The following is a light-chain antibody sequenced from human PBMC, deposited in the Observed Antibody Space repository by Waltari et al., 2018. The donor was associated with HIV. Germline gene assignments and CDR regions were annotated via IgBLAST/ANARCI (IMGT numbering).Light chain of an antibody. J-gene: IGLJ3*02. CDR1: SSNIGSNT. Sequence: QSVLTQPPSASGTPGQRVTISCSGSSSNIGSNTVTWYQQLPGTAPKLIIYSNNQRPSGVPDRFSGSKSGTSASLAISGLQSEDEADYYCAAWDDSLNGPWVFGGGTKLTVL. CDR2: SNN. CDR3: AAWDDSLNGPWV. V-gene: IGLV1-44*01.